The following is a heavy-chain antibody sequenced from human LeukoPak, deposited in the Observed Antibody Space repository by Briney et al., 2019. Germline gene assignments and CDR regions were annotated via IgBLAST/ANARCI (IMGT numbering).Heavy chain of an antibody. CDR2: IYTSGST. D-gene: IGHD2-2*01. Sequence: SQTLSLTCTVSGGSISSGSYYWSWIRQPAGKGLEWIGRIYTSGSTNYNPSLKSRVTMSVDTSKNQFSLKLSSVTAADTAVYYCARGKVPPGEGFDPWGQGTLVTVSS. J-gene: IGHJ5*02. CDR3: ARGKVPPGEGFDP. CDR1: GGSISSGSYY. V-gene: IGHV4-61*02.